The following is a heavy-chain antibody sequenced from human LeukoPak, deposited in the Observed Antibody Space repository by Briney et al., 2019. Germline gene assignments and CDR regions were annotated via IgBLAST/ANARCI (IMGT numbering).Heavy chain of an antibody. V-gene: IGHV4-31*03. CDR2: IYYSGST. Sequence: TLSLTCTVSGGSVSSYYWSWIRQHPGQGLEWIGYIYYSGSTYYNPSLKSRVTISVGTSKNQFSLKLSSVTAADTAVYYCARVQVSYYYYGMDVWGQGTTVTVSS. CDR3: ARVQVSYYYYGMDV. D-gene: IGHD4-11*01. CDR1: GGSVSSYY. J-gene: IGHJ6*02.